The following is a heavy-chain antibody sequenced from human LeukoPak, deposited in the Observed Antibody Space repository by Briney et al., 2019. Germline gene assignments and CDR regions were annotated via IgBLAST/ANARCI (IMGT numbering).Heavy chain of an antibody. V-gene: IGHV4-39*01. Sequence: SETLSLTCTVSGGSISSSSYYWGWIRQPPGKGLEWIGSIYYSGSTYYNPSLKSRVTISVDTSKNQFSLKLSSVTAADTAVYYCAGPEQQLDAFDIWGQGTMVTVSS. CDR3: AGPEQQLDAFDI. CDR1: GGSISSSSYY. CDR2: IYYSGST. D-gene: IGHD6-13*01. J-gene: IGHJ3*02.